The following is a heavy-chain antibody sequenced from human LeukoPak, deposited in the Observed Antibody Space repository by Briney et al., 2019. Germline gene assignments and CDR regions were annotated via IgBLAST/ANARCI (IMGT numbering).Heavy chain of an antibody. V-gene: IGHV3-30*02. CDR3: AKFQYYYDSSGFFAFDI. D-gene: IGHD3-22*01. CDR1: GFTFSSYG. J-gene: IGHJ3*02. CDR2: IRYDGSNK. Sequence: PGGSLRLSCAASGFTFSSYGMHWVRQAPGKGLEWVAFIRYDGSNKYYGDSVKGRFTISRDNSKNTLYLQMNSLRDEDTAVYYCAKFQYYYDSSGFFAFDIWGQGTMVTVPS.